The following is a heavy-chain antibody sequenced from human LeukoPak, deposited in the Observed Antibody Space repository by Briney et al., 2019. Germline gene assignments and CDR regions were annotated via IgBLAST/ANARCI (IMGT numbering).Heavy chain of an antibody. D-gene: IGHD7-27*01. CDR2: INWNGGST. CDR3: ARTGDNNWFDP. Sequence: GGSLRLSCAASGFTFDDYGMSWVRHAPGKGLEWVSGINWNGGSTGYADSVKGRFTVSRDNAKNSLYLQMNSLRAEDTALYYCARTGDNNWFDPWGQGTLVTVSS. J-gene: IGHJ5*02. CDR1: GFTFDDYG. V-gene: IGHV3-20*04.